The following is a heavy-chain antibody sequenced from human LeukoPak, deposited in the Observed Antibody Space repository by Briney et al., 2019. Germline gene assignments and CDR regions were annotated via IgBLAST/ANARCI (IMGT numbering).Heavy chain of an antibody. CDR2: INRDGSST. Sequence: GGSLRLSCAASGIIFSNYWMHWVRQAPGKGLVWVSRINRDGSSTSYADSVKGRFTISRDNAKNTLYLQMSSLRAEDTAVYYCARGGGYSYGSFDYWGQGTLVTVSS. D-gene: IGHD5-18*01. CDR1: GIIFSNYW. V-gene: IGHV3-74*01. CDR3: ARGGGYSYGSFDY. J-gene: IGHJ4*02.